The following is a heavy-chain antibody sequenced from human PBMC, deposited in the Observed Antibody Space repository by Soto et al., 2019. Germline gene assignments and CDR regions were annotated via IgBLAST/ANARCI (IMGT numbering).Heavy chain of an antibody. V-gene: IGHV1-69*01. CDR2: ISPFFGTT. Sequence: QVHRVQSGADGRKSGSSVRVSCTASGGGTLSNDAISWVRQAPGQGLEWLGRISPFFGTTDYSQSFQGRLTMTADASTGTGYMDLRSLKSDDTAVYYCAREVVTETTWGSFDSWGQGTLVTVSS. CDR3: AREVVTETTWGSFDS. D-gene: IGHD2-21*02. CDR1: GGGTLSNDA. J-gene: IGHJ4*02.